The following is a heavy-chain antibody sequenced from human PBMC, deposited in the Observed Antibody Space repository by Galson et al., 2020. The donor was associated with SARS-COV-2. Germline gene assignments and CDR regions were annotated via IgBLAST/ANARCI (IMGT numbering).Heavy chain of an antibody. J-gene: IGHJ4*02. CDR1: GGSFSGYY. V-gene: IGHV4-34*01. CDR2: INHSGST. Sequence: SQASETLSLTCAVYGGSFSGYYWSWIRQPPGKGLEWIGEINHSGSTNYNPSLTSRVTISIDTSKNQFSLKLSSVTAADTAVYYCARGTRDITMIVMIVTTVSYYLDYWGQGTLVTVSS. CDR3: ARGTRDITMIVMIVTTVSYYLDY. D-gene: IGHD3-22*01.